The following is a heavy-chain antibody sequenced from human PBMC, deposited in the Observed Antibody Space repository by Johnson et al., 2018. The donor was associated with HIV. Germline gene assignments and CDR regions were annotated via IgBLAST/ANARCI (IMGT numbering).Heavy chain of an antibody. V-gene: IGHV3-9*01. CDR2: ISWNSGSI. Sequence: VQLVESGGGLVQPGRSLRLSCAASGFTFDDYAMHWVRQAPGQGLEWVSGISWNSGSIGYADSVKGRSSISRDNSKKSLYLQMNSLRAEDTAFYYCAKDSDTFYFGSGDGFDIWGRGTMVTVSS. D-gene: IGHD3-10*01. J-gene: IGHJ3*02. CDR1: GFTFDDYA. CDR3: AKDSDTFYFGSGDGFDI.